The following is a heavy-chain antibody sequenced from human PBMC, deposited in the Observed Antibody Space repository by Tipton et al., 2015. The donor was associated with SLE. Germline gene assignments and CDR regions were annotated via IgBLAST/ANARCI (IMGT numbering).Heavy chain of an antibody. V-gene: IGHV4-59*08. CDR1: GGSISSYY. CDR3: ARRLWAFDI. CDR2: IYYSGST. D-gene: IGHD2-21*01. J-gene: IGHJ3*02. Sequence: TLSLTCTVSGGSISSYYWSWIRQPPGKGLEWIGYIYYSGSTNYNPSLKSRVTISVDTSKNQFSLKLSSVTAADTAVYYCARRLWAFDIWGQGTMVTVSS.